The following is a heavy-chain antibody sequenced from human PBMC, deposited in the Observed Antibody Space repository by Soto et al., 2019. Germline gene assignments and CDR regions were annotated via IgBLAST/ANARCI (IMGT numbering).Heavy chain of an antibody. D-gene: IGHD2-2*02. Sequence: PVGSLRLSCAASGFTFSSYAMSWVRQAPGKGLEWVSAISGSGGSTYYADSVKGRFTISRDNSKNTLYLQMNSLRAEDTAVYYCAKVTQRAIRCLDYWGQGTLVTVSS. J-gene: IGHJ4*02. CDR1: GFTFSSYA. CDR2: ISGSGGST. V-gene: IGHV3-23*01. CDR3: AKVTQRAIRCLDY.